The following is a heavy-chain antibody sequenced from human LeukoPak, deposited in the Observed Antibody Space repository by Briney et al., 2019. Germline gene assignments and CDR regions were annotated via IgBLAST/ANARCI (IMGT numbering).Heavy chain of an antibody. CDR3: AITTYCSSTSCYWRRFDP. J-gene: IGHJ5*02. CDR2: ISAYNGNT. Sequence: ASVKVSFKASGYTFTSYGISWVRQAPGQGLEWMGWISAYNGNTNYAQKLQGRVTMTTDTSTSTAYMELRSLRSDDTAVYYCAITTYCSSTSCYWRRFDPWGQGTLVTVSS. V-gene: IGHV1-18*01. CDR1: GYTFTSYG. D-gene: IGHD2-2*01.